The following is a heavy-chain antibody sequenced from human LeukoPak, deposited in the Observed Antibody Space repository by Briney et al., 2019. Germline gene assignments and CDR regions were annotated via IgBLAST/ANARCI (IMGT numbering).Heavy chain of an antibody. D-gene: IGHD6-6*01. V-gene: IGHV4-34*01. J-gene: IGHJ3*02. CDR2: INHSGST. Sequence: TSETLSLTCAVYGGSFSGYYWSWIRQPPGKGLEWIGEINHSGSTNYNPSLKSRVTISVDTSKNQFSLKLSSVTAADTAVYYCAREYLDAFDIWGQGTMATVSS. CDR3: AREYLDAFDI. CDR1: GGSFSGYY.